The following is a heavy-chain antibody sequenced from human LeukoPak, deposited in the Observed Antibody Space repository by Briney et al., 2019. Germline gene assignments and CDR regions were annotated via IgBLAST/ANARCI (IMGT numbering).Heavy chain of an antibody. Sequence: GGSLRLSCAASGFTFSSYSMNWVRQAPGKGLEWVSSISSSSSYIYYADSVKGRFTISRDNAKNSLYLQMNRLRSDDTAVYYCARGGTPYSSGWYYFDYWGQGTLVTVSS. CDR3: ARGGTPYSSGWYYFDY. J-gene: IGHJ4*02. V-gene: IGHV3-21*04. CDR1: GFTFSSYS. D-gene: IGHD6-19*01. CDR2: ISSSSSYI.